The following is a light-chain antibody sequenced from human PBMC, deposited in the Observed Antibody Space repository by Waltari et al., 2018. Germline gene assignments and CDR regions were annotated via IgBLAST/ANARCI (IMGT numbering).Light chain of an antibody. J-gene: IGKJ1*01. Sequence: DIQMTQSPFSLSASVGDRDTITCRASQTINNYLNWYQQKPGRAPKLLIYAASNLQSGVPSRFSGSGSGTDFTLIISSLQPEDFTTYYCQQSYSTPTFGQGTTVEIK. CDR2: AAS. CDR3: QQSYSTPT. CDR1: QTINNY. V-gene: IGKV1-39*01.